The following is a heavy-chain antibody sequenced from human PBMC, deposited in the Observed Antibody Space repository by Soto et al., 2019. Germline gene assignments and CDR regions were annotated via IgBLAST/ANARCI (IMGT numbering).Heavy chain of an antibody. J-gene: IGHJ4*02. V-gene: IGHV3-7*03. CDR3: ATVPPPPPTWDDGEIFFEN. CDR2: IKQDGSDT. D-gene: IGHD1-1*01. Sequence: ESGGGLVQPGGSLRLSCAASGFSFSSYWMSWVRQAPGKGLEWVANIKQDGSDTKYADPVKGRFTISRDNAKNSLFLQVNSLRVEDTAVYYCATVPPPPPTWDDGEIFFENWGQGTLVTVSS. CDR1: GFSFSSYW.